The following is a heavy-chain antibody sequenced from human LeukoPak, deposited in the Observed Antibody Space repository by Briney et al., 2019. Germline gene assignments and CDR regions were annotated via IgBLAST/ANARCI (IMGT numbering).Heavy chain of an antibody. CDR3: AAVPYYYDSSGYYY. CDR2: IVVGSGNT. CDR1: GFTFTSSA. Sequence: SVKVSCKASGFTFTSSAMQWVRQARGQRLEWIGRIVVGSGNTNYAQKFQERVTITRDMSTSTAYMELSSLRSEDTAVYYCAAVPYYYDSSGYYYWGQGTLVTVSS. D-gene: IGHD3-22*01. V-gene: IGHV1-58*02. J-gene: IGHJ4*02.